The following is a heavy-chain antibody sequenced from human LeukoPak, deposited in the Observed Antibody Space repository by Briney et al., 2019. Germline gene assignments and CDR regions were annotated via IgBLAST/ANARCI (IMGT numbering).Heavy chain of an antibody. Sequence: SGTLSLTCAVSGDFISGTNWWSWVRQSPGKGLEWIGEMYHTGSSNYNPSLKSRVTISVDKSKNQFSLRLSSLTAADTAVYYCSRLYGDYGWFDPWGQGTLVTVS. CDR1: GDFISGTNW. CDR2: MYHTGSS. D-gene: IGHD4-17*01. J-gene: IGHJ5*02. V-gene: IGHV4-4*02. CDR3: SRLYGDYGWFDP.